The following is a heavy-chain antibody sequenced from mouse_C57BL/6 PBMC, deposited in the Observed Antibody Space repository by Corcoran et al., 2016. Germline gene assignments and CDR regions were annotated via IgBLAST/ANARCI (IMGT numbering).Heavy chain of an antibody. CDR2: IDPANGNT. J-gene: IGHJ4*01. V-gene: IGHV14-3*01. Sequence: EVQLQQSVAELVRPGASVKLSCTASGFNINNTYMHWVKQRPEQGLEGIGRIDPANGNTKYAPKFQGKATITADTSSNTAYLQLSSLTSEDTAIYYCAITLYAMDYWGQGTSVTVSS. CDR3: AITLYAMDY. CDR1: GFNINNTY.